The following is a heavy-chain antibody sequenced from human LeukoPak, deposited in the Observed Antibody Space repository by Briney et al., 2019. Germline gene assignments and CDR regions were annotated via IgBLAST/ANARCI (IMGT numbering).Heavy chain of an antibody. D-gene: IGHD2-2*01. Sequence: GGSLRLSCVASGFTFSYYGMYWVRQAPGKGLEWEAFVRYDGSNKYYADSVKGRFTISRDNFKNTLYLQMNSLRAEDTAIYYCAKDNYRRGQLLRQVWGYYMDVWGKGTTVTISS. CDR1: GFTFSYYG. V-gene: IGHV3-30*02. CDR3: AKDNYRRGQLLRQVWGYYMDV. CDR2: VRYDGSNK. J-gene: IGHJ6*03.